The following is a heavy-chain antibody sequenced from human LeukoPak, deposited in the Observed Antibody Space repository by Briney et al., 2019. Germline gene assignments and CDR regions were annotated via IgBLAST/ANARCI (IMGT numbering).Heavy chain of an antibody. Sequence: ASVKVSCKASGYTFTSYDINWVRQATGQGLEWMGWISAYNGNTNYAQKFQGRVTMTTDTSTSTAYMELRSLRSDDTAVYYCARDPPDYYDSSGPPPHWGQGTLVTVSS. CDR1: GYTFTSYD. CDR3: ARDPPDYYDSSGPPPH. V-gene: IGHV1-18*01. CDR2: ISAYNGNT. J-gene: IGHJ4*02. D-gene: IGHD3-22*01.